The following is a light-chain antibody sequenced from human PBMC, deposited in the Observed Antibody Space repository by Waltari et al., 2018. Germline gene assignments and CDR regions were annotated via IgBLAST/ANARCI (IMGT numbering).Light chain of an antibody. J-gene: IGLJ2*01. CDR3: QSADSSGPL. Sequence: SYELTQPPSVSVSPGQTARITCSGDALPQQYAYWYQQKPDQAPVLVIYKDSERPSGIPERFSGSSSGTTVTLTISGVQAEDEADYYCQSADSSGPLFGGGTKLTVL. CDR1: ALPQQY. CDR2: KDS. V-gene: IGLV3-25*03.